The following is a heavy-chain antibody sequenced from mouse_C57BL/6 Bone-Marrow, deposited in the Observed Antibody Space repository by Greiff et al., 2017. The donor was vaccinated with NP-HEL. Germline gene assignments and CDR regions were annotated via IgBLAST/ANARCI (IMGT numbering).Heavy chain of an antibody. CDR1: GFSLTSYG. CDR3: ARNLLTTVVPFAY. V-gene: IGHV2-2*01. D-gene: IGHD1-1*01. CDR2: IWSGGST. Sequence: QVQLKESGPGLVQPSQSLSITCTVSGFSLTSYGVHWVRQSPGKGLEWLGVIWSGGSTDYNAAFISRLSISKDNSKSQVFFKMNSLQADDTAIYYCARNLLTTVVPFAYWGQGTLVTVSA. J-gene: IGHJ3*01.